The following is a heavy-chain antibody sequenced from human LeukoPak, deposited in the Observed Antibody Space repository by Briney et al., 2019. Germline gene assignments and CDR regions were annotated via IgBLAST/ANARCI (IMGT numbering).Heavy chain of an antibody. CDR2: MSYDGSNK. CDR1: GFMFSSYA. Sequence: PGGSLRLSCAASGFMFSSYAMHWVRQAPGKGLEWVAIMSYDGSNKYYADSVKGRFTISRDNSKNTLYLQMNSLRTEDTAVYYCARDLIGNTWGGDHWGQGTPVTVSS. J-gene: IGHJ4*02. V-gene: IGHV3-30-3*01. CDR3: ARDLIGNTWGGDH. D-gene: IGHD1-7*01.